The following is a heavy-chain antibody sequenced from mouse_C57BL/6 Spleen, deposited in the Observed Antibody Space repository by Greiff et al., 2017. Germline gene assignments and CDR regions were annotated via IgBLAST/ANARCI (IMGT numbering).Heavy chain of an antibody. CDR1: GYTFTSYW. CDR2: IDPSDSYT. Sequence: QVQLQQSGPELVKPGASVKLSCKASGYTFTSYWMHWVKQRPGQGLEWIGEIDPSDSYTNYNQKFKGKSTLTVDKSSSTAYMQLSSLTSEDSAVYYCARGTVVATRYFDVWGTGTTVTVSS. CDR3: ARGTVVATRYFDV. V-gene: IGHV1-69*01. J-gene: IGHJ1*03. D-gene: IGHD1-1*01.